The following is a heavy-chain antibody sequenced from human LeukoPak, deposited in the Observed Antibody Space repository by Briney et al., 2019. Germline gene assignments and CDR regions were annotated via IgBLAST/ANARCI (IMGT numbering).Heavy chain of an antibody. J-gene: IGHJ4*02. CDR1: GFTFTKYW. CDR2: IWYDGSNK. V-gene: IGHV3-33*08. CDR3: ARDTMIVVGRFVY. Sequence: GDSLRLSCAASGFTFTKYWMTWVRQAPGKGLEWVAVIWYDGSNKYYADSVKGRFTISRDNSKNTLYLQMNSLRAEDTAVYYCARDTMIVVGRFVYWGQGTLVTVSS. D-gene: IGHD3-22*01.